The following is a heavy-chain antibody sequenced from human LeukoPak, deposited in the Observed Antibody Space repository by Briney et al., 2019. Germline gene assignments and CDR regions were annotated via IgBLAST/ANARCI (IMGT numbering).Heavy chain of an antibody. J-gene: IGHJ6*02. V-gene: IGHV4-4*02. CDR3: ARLPDYYYGMDV. CDR2: VFHSGTS. Sequence: SETLSLTCAVSGGSISGSNWWIWVRQPPGKGLEWIGEVFHSGTSNYNPSLKSRVTISVDKSTNQFSLRLSSVTAADTAVYYCARLPDYYYGMDVWGQGTTVTVSS. CDR1: GGSISGSNW.